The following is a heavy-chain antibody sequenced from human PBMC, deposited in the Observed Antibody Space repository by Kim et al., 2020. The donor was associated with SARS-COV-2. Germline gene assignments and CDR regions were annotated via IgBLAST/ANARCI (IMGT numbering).Heavy chain of an antibody. V-gene: IGHV3-74*01. CDR1: GIVLSGYW. D-gene: IGHD6-19*01. Sequence: GGSLRLSCAASGIVLSGYWMHWVRRAPGKGLVWVSRINSDGSSTNYADSVKGRFTISRDSAKNTLYLEMNSLRVDDTAVYYCARGLGTSSGSDYWGQGTL. CDR2: INSDGSST. CDR3: ARGLGTSSGSDY. J-gene: IGHJ4*02.